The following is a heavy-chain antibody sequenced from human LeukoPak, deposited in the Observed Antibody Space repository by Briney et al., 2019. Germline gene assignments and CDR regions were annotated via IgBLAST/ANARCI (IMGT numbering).Heavy chain of an antibody. CDR3: ARATVAGRGGFDY. V-gene: IGHV3-48*02. Sequence: GGSLRLSCAASGFTFSFYSMNWVRQAPGTGLEWISYISSSSNIIYSADSVKGRFTISRDNAKNSLYLEMSSLRDEDTAVYYCARATVAGRGGFDYWGQGTLVTVSS. J-gene: IGHJ4*02. D-gene: IGHD6-19*01. CDR1: GFTFSFYS. CDR2: ISSSSNII.